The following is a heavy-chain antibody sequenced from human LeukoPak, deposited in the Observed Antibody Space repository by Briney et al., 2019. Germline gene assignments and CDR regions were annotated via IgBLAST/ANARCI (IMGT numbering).Heavy chain of an antibody. J-gene: IGHJ2*01. CDR1: GFTFSNYW. CDR2: INSDGRII. CDR3: ARGRGWDFDL. D-gene: IGHD3-10*01. Sequence: PGESLRLSCAASGFTFSNYWMHWVRQVPGKGLVWVSHINSDGRIINYADSVKGRFTISRDNAKNTLYLQMNSLRVEDTAVYYCARGRGWDFDLWGRGTLVTVSS. V-gene: IGHV3-74*01.